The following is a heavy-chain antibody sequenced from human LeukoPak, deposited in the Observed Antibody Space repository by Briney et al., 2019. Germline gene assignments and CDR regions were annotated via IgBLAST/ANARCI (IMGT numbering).Heavy chain of an antibody. CDR2: ISGSADST. CDR3: AKRGYSRGPDYLDY. V-gene: IGHV3-23*01. D-gene: IGHD5-18*01. Sequence: GGSLRLSCAASGFTFRSDAMSWVRQTPGKGLEWVSAISGSADSTSYADSVKGRFTIPRDNSKNTLYLQMNSLRAEDTALYYCAKRGYSRGPDYLDYWGQGTPVTVSS. J-gene: IGHJ4*02. CDR1: GFTFRSDA.